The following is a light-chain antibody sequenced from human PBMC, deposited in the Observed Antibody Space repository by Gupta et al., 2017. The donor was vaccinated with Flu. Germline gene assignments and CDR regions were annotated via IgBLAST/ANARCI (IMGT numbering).Light chain of an antibody. J-gene: IGKJ3*01. CDR1: QGIRND. CDR2: AAS. V-gene: IGKV1-17*01. Sequence: DIQMTQSPSSLSASVGDRVPLTCRASQGIRNDLGGPKQKSWIVPKRLSYAASSWQSGVPSRFSGTGCGTEFTLTISSRQPDDFATYDGQQRNCDPPATFSSGA. CDR3: QQRNCDPPAT.